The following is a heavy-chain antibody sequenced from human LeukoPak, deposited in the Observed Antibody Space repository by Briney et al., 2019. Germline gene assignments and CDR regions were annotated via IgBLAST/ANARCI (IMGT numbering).Heavy chain of an antibody. CDR1: GGSISSGSYH. CDR3: AREGSYYVPASSLNAEYFQH. V-gene: IGHV4-61*02. J-gene: IGHJ1*01. Sequence: PSETLSLTCTVSGGSISSGSYHWNWIRQPAGRGLEWIGRIYTSASTNYKPSLKSRVTISVDTSKNQFSLKLSSVAAADTAVYYCAREGSYYVPASSLNAEYFQHWGQGTLVTVSS. CDR2: IYTSAST. D-gene: IGHD1-26*01.